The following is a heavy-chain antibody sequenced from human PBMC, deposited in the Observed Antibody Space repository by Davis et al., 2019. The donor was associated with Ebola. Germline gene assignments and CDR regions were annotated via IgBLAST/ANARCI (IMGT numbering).Heavy chain of an antibody. CDR2: IYYSGST. Sequence: LTLSCPVSAGSISSYYWSWIRQPPGKGLEWIGYIYYSGSTNYNPSLKSRVTISVDTSKNQFSLKLSSVTAADTAVYYCARAAGGWQWRLPDAFDIWGQGTMVTVSS. J-gene: IGHJ3*02. D-gene: IGHD6-19*01. CDR3: ARAAGGWQWRLPDAFDI. CDR1: AGSISSYY. V-gene: IGHV4-59*01.